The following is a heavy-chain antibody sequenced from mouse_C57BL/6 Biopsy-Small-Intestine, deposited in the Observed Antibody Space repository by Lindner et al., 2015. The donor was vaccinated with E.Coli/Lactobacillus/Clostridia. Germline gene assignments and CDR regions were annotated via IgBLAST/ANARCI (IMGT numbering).Heavy chain of an antibody. J-gene: IGHJ3*01. CDR1: GYSFTDYN. V-gene: IGHV1-39*01. CDR3: ARLGREGFAY. D-gene: IGHD4-1*01. Sequence: VQLQESGPELVKPGASVKISCKASGYSFTDYNMNWVKQSNGKSLEWIGVINPNYGTTSYNQKFKDKATLTVDLSSSTAYMHLNSLTSEDSAVYYCARLGREGFAYWGQGTLVTVSA. CDR2: INPNYGTT.